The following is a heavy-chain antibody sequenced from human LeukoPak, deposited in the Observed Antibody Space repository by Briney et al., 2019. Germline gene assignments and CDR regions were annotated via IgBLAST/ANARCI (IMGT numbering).Heavy chain of an antibody. Sequence: PGGSLRLSCAASGFTFSSYSMNWVRQAPGKGLEWVSSISSSSSYIYYADSVKGRFTISRDNAKNSLYLQMNSLRAEDTAVYYCARDAVAGTGKNWFDPWGQGTLVTVSS. CDR2: ISSSSSYI. V-gene: IGHV3-21*01. CDR3: ARDAVAGTGKNWFDP. J-gene: IGHJ5*02. D-gene: IGHD6-19*01. CDR1: GFTFSSYS.